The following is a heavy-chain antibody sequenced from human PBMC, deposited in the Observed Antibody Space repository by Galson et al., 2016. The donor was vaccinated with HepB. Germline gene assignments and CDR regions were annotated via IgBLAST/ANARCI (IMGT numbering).Heavy chain of an antibody. CDR1: DLRFSSYD. D-gene: IGHD5-24*01. CDR3: VRGDVYIHGDL. CDR2: VWYDGVKK. J-gene: IGHJ6*02. Sequence: SLRLSCAASDLRFSSYDMVWVSQVPGKGLEWVAVVWYDGVKKFYGESVRGRFTVSRDNSENSLSLQMTSLRDEDSAVYYCVRGDVYIHGDLWGQGTTVTASS. V-gene: IGHV3-33*01.